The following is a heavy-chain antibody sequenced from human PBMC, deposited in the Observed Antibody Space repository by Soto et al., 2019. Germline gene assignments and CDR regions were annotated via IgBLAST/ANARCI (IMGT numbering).Heavy chain of an antibody. CDR3: ARDSRNWGGNYYYGMDV. D-gene: IGHD7-27*01. CDR2: ISAYNGNT. J-gene: IGHJ6*02. Sequence: GASVKVSCKASGYTFTSYGISWVRQAPGQGLEWMGWISAYNGNTNYAQKLQGRVTMTTDTSTSTAYMELRSLRSDDTAVYYCARDSRNWGGNYYYGMDVWGQGTTVTVSS. CDR1: GYTFTSYG. V-gene: IGHV1-18*04.